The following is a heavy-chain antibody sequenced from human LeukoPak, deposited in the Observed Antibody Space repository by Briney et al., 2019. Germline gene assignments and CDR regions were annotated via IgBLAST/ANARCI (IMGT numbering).Heavy chain of an antibody. V-gene: IGHV4-39*01. J-gene: IGHJ6*03. CDR1: GGSISSGSYY. CDR2: INHSGST. Sequence: PSETLSLTCTVSGGSISSGSYYWSWIRQPPGKGLEWIGEINHSGSTNYNPSLKSRVTISVDTSKNQFSLKLSSVTAADTAVYYCARQNGGTWNYYYYMDVWGKGTTVTVSS. CDR3: ARQNGGTWNYYYYMDV. D-gene: IGHD1-1*01.